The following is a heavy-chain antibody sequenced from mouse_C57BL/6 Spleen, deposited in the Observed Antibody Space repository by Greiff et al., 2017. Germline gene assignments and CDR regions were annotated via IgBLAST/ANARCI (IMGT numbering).Heavy chain of an antibody. J-gene: IGHJ2*01. V-gene: IGHV1-80*01. Sequence: VKLLESGAELVKPGPSVKISCKASGYAFSSYWMNWVKQRPGKGLAWIGQIYPGDGDTNYNGKFKGKATLTADKSSSTAYMQLSSLTSEDSAVYFCAREDYGSSSFDYWGQGTTLTVSS. CDR3: AREDYGSSSFDY. D-gene: IGHD1-1*01. CDR2: IYPGDGDT. CDR1: GYAFSSYW.